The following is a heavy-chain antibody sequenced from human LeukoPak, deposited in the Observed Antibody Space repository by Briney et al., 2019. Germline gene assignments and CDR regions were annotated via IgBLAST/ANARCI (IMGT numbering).Heavy chain of an antibody. V-gene: IGHV4-61*08. CDR2: IYHSGST. CDR3: ARGGAARLHFQN. CDR1: GGSISSGGYY. Sequence: SQTLSLTCTVSGGSISSGGYYWNWIRQPPGKGLEWIGYIYHSGSTNYNPSLQSRVTISVDTSKNQFSLNLNSVTAADTAVYYCARGGAARLHFQNWGQGTLVTVSS. D-gene: IGHD6-6*01. J-gene: IGHJ1*01.